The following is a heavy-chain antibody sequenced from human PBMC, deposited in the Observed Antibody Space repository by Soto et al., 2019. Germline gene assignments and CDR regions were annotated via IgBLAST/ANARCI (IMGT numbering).Heavy chain of an antibody. CDR3: AKEDSGFSGYMDV. CDR2: ITWSSDSM. Sequence: EVQLVESGGGLVQPGRSLRLSCVASGFTFYNHGMHWVRQAPGRGLEWVYGITWSSDSMGYADSVKGRFTISRDNAKNSLYLQMNSLRPEDTALYYCAKEDSGFSGYMDVWGKGTTVTVSS. D-gene: IGHD3-10*01. J-gene: IGHJ6*03. V-gene: IGHV3-9*01. CDR1: GFTFYNHG.